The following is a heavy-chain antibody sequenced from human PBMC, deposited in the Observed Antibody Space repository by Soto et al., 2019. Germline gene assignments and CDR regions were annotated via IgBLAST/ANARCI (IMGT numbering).Heavy chain of an antibody. V-gene: IGHV4-59*08. CDR3: ARQGIGVDTAYFDL. J-gene: IGHJ4*02. Sequence: SETLSLTCAVSGVSISSYYWSWIRQPPGKGLEWIGNVYYSGSTRYNPSLKSRLTISLDPSNSHFSLRLASVSAADTAVYYCARQGIGVDTAYFDLCGQGRLVTVSS. CDR1: GVSISSYY. CDR2: VYYSGST. D-gene: IGHD5-18*01.